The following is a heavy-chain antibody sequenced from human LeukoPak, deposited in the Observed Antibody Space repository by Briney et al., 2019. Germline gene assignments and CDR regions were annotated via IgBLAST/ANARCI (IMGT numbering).Heavy chain of an antibody. Sequence: SQTLSLTCAISGDSVSSNSAAWYWIRQSPSRGLEWLGRTYYRSRWYSDYAVSVKSRITISPDTSKNQFSLQLNSVTPEDTAVYYCARVGSSWYFDCWGQGTLVTVSS. V-gene: IGHV6-1*01. CDR2: TYYRSRWYS. CDR1: GDSVSSNSAA. D-gene: IGHD6-13*01. CDR3: ARVGSSWYFDC. J-gene: IGHJ4*02.